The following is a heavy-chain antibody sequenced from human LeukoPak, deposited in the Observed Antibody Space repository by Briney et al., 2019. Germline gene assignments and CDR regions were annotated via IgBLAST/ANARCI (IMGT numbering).Heavy chain of an antibody. V-gene: IGHV3-7*04. Sequence: GGSLILSCAASGFTFSSYWMSWVRQAPGKGLEWVANMNEDGSVKNYVVSVKGRFTVSRDNAKSSLYLQMNSLRAEDTAVYYCAVDGGYNRFDPWGQGTLVTVPS. CDR2: MNEDGSVK. J-gene: IGHJ5*02. CDR1: GFTFSSYW. D-gene: IGHD3-16*01. CDR3: AVDGGYNRFDP.